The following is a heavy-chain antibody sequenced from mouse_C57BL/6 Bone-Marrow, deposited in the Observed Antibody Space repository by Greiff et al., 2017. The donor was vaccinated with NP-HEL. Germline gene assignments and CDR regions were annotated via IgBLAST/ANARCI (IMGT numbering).Heavy chain of an antibody. J-gene: IGHJ1*03. CDR2: INPGSGGT. Sequence: QVQLKESGAELVRPGTSVKVSCKASGYAFTNHLIEWVKQRPGQGLEWIGVINPGSGGTNYNEKFKGKATLTADKSSSTAYMQLSSLTSEDSAVYFCARNYGYFDVWGTGTTVTVSS. CDR1: GYAFTNHL. V-gene: IGHV1-54*01. CDR3: ARNYGYFDV.